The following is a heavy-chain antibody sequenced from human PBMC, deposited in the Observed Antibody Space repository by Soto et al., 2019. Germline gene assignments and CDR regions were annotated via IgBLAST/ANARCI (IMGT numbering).Heavy chain of an antibody. CDR2: ISGSGGST. V-gene: IGHV3-23*01. CDR1: GFTFSSYA. CDR3: AKDLSPSYDFWSGYPVGYYFDY. D-gene: IGHD3-3*01. Sequence: PGGSLRLSCAASGFTFSSYAMSWVRQAPGKGLEWVSAISGSGGSTYYADSVKGRFTISRDNSKNTLYLQMNSLRAEDTAVYYCAKDLSPSYDFWSGYPVGYYFDYWGQRTLVTVSS. J-gene: IGHJ4*02.